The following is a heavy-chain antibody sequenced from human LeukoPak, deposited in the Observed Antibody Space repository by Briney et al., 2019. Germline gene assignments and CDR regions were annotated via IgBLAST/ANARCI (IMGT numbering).Heavy chain of an antibody. V-gene: IGHV3-13*05. CDR3: ARAAYYGSGGYVSYYFDY. Sequence: GGSLRLSCAASGFTFSSYDMHWVRQATGKGLEWVSAIGTAGDPYYPGSVKGRFTISRENAKNSLYLQMNSLRAGDTAVYYCARAAYYGSGGYVSYYFDYWGQGTLVTVSS. CDR1: GFTFSSYD. J-gene: IGHJ4*02. CDR2: IGTAGDP. D-gene: IGHD3-10*01.